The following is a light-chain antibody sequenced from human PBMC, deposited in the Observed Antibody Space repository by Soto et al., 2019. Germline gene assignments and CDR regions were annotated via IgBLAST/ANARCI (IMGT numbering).Light chain of an antibody. CDR1: SSNIGAGYD. J-gene: IGLJ3*02. CDR3: PSYDSSLSGWV. CDR2: GNS. Sequence: QSALTQPPSVSGAPGQRVTISCTGSSSNIGAGYDVHWYQQLPGTAPKLLIYGNSNRPSGXPDRFSGSKSGTSASLAITGLQAEDEADYYCPSYDSSLSGWVFGGGTQLTVL. V-gene: IGLV1-40*01.